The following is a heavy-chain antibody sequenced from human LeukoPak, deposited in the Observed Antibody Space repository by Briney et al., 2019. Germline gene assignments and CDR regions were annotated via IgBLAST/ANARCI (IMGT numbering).Heavy chain of an antibody. D-gene: IGHD3-10*01. CDR2: IYPGDSDT. J-gene: IGHJ6*03. Sequence: GESLKISCKGSGYSFTSYWIGWVRQMPGKGLEWMGIIYPGDSDTRSSPSFQGQVTISADKSISTAYLQWSSLKASATAMYYCARRARGFGELYYYYMDVWGKGTTVTVSS. CDR1: GYSFTSYW. V-gene: IGHV5-51*01. CDR3: ARRARGFGELYYYYMDV.